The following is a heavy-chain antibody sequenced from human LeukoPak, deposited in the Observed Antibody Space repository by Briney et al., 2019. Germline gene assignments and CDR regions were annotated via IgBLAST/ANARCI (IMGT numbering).Heavy chain of an antibody. CDR3: ARERYFDY. V-gene: IGHV3-53*01. Sequence: GGSLRLSCAVSGFTVSDNYMSWVRQAPGKGLEWVSAVSANGGTTHYADSVKGRFTTSRDNSKNTLSLQMNSLRAEDTAVYYCARERYFDYWGQGTLVTVSS. CDR2: SANGGTT. J-gene: IGHJ4*02. CDR1: GFTVSDNY.